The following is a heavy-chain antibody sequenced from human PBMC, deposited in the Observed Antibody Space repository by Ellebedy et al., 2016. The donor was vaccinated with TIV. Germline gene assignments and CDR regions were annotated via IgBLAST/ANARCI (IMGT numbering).Heavy chain of an antibody. J-gene: IGHJ6*02. D-gene: IGHD6-19*01. CDR1: GYTFTDYY. Sequence: AASVKVSCKTSGYTFTDYYMHWVRQAPGQGLEWMGIINPTAGRTSSAQQFQGRVTMTSDTSTRTVYMELSSLRSEDTPVYYCARAPSVDPHMDVWGQGTTVTVSS. CDR3: ARAPSVDPHMDV. V-gene: IGHV1-46*01. CDR2: INPTAGRT.